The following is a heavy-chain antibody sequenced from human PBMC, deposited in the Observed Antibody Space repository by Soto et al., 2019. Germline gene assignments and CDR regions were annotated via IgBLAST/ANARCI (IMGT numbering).Heavy chain of an antibody. CDR2: IDWDDDK. CDR1: GFSLSSTGLC. D-gene: IGHD2-15*01. Sequence: GSGPTLVNPTQTLTLTCTFSGFSLSSTGLCVSWLRQPPGKALEWLALIDWDDDKHYNTSLRTRLSISRGTSTNQGTSTNQVVFTMTAMDPANTATYYCARHTRFGYEIPSASNYFDPWGQGIPVIVSS. CDR3: ARHTRFGYEIPSASNYFDP. J-gene: IGHJ5*02. V-gene: IGHV2-70*19.